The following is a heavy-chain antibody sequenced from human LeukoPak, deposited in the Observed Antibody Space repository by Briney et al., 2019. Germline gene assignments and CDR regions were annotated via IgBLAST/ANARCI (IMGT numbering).Heavy chain of an antibody. Sequence: TGGSLRLSCAASGFTFSSYWMNWARQAPGKGLEWVASINHNGNVNYYVDSVKGRFTISRDNAKNSLYLQMGNLRAEDTAVHFCARGGGLDVWGQGATVTVSS. CDR1: GFTFSSYW. D-gene: IGHD3-16*01. CDR2: INHNGNVN. V-gene: IGHV3-7*03. CDR3: ARGGGLDV. J-gene: IGHJ6*02.